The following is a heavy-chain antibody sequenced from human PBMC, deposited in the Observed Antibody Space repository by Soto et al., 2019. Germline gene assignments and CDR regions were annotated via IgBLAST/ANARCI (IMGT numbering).Heavy chain of an antibody. CDR2: IKSKAGGETT. Sequence: PGGSLRLSCAASGFIFSNAWMSWVRQTPGKGLEWVGRIKSKAGGETTDYAAPVKGRFLISRDDSKNMLDLQMNSLKTEDTAVYYCTGDYPGESSGCDYWGQGTLVTVS. CDR1: GFIFSNAW. V-gene: IGHV3-15*07. J-gene: IGHJ4*02. CDR3: TGDYPGESSGCDY. D-gene: IGHD2-21*01.